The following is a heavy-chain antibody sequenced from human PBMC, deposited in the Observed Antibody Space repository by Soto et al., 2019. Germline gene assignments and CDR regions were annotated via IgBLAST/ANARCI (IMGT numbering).Heavy chain of an antibody. V-gene: IGHV1-69*13. CDR2: IIPIFGTA. J-gene: IGHJ6*02. Sequence: SVKVSCKASGGTFSSYAISWVRQAPGQGLEWMGGIIPIFGTANYAQKFQGRVTITADESTSTAYMELSSLRSEDTAVYYCARDARYSYGMDVWGQGTTVTVSS. CDR1: GGTFSSYA. CDR3: ARDARYSYGMDV. D-gene: IGHD4-4*01.